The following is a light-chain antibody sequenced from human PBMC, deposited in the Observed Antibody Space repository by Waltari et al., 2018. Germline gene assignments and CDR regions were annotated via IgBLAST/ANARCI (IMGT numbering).Light chain of an antibody. CDR1: QSISSW. V-gene: IGKV1-5*03. CDR2: KAS. CDR3: QQYNSYV. Sequence: DIQMTQSPSTLSASVGDRVTITCRASQSISSWLAWYQQKPGKAPKLLIYKASSLESGVPSRFSGSGSGTEFTLTISSLQPDDFATYYCQQYNSYVFGPGTKGDIK. J-gene: IGKJ3*01.